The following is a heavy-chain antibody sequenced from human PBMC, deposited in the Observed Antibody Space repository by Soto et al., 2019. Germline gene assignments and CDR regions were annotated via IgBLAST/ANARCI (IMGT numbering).Heavy chain of an antibody. Sequence: GGSQRLSCSASGFTFRSYAMHWVRRAPGKGLEYVSAISSNGGSTYYADSVKGRFTISRDNSKNTLYLQMSSLRAEDTAVYYCVKDFLQAYSRGWYTGDYYYYGMDVWGQGTTVTVSS. CDR3: VKDFLQAYSRGWYTGDYYYYGMDV. J-gene: IGHJ6*02. CDR1: GFTFRSYA. D-gene: IGHD6-19*01. CDR2: ISSNGGST. V-gene: IGHV3-64D*08.